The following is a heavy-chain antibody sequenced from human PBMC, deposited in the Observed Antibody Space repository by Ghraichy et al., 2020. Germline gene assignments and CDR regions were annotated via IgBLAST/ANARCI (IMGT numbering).Heavy chain of an antibody. J-gene: IGHJ5*02. CDR1: GGTFSSYG. CDR2: IIPIFGTP. D-gene: IGHD4-17*01. CDR3: ARGATVTNNWFDP. V-gene: IGHV1-69*13. Sequence: SVKVSCKSSGGTFSSYGINWVRQAPGQGLEGMGGIIPIFGTPNYAQKFQGRVTITADESTSTVYMEVNTLTSEDTAVYYCARGATVTNNWFDPWGQGTLVTDSS.